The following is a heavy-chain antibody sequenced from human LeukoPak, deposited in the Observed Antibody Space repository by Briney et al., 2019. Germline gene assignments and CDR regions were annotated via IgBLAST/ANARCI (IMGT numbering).Heavy chain of an antibody. CDR3: ARGGYDSSGYRLLGDFDY. D-gene: IGHD3-22*01. V-gene: IGHV4-34*01. J-gene: IGHJ4*02. CDR1: GGSFCGYY. CDR2: INHSGST. Sequence: SETLSLTCAVYGGSFCGYYWSWIRQPPGKGLEWIGEINHSGSTNYNPSLKSRVTISVDTSKNQFSLKLSSVTAADTAVYYCARGGYDSSGYRLLGDFDYWGQGTLVTVSS.